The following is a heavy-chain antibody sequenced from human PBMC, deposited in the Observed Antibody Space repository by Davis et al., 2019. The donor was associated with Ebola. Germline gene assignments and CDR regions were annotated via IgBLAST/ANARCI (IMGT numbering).Heavy chain of an antibody. J-gene: IGHJ6*02. Sequence: PGGSLRLSCAASGFTFSSYGMHWVRQAPGKGLEWVAVIWYDGSNKYYADSVKGRFTISRDNSKNTLYLQMNSLRAEDTAVYYCARALKIYYYYGMDVWGQGTTVTVSS. CDR2: IWYDGSNK. CDR1: GFTFSSYG. CDR3: ARALKIYYYYGMDV. V-gene: IGHV3-33*01.